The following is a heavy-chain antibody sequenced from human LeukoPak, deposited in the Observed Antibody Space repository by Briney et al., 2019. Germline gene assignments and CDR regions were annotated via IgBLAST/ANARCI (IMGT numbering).Heavy chain of an antibody. Sequence: ASETLSLTCTVSGGSITSSSYYWGWIRQPPGKGLEWIGSAYYSGSTYYNPSLKSRVTISVDTSRGQFSLKLSSVTAADTAVYYCARSTILLAVYYFDYWGQGTLVTVSS. CDR1: GGSITSSSYY. J-gene: IGHJ4*02. D-gene: IGHD3-3*01. V-gene: IGHV4-39*01. CDR3: ARSTILLAVYYFDY. CDR2: AYYSGST.